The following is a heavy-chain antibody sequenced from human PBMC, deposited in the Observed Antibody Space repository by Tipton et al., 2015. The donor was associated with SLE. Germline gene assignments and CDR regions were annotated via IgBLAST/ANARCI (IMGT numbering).Heavy chain of an antibody. CDR1: GVSTSSGGYF. D-gene: IGHD3-9*01. J-gene: IGHJ3*02. CDR2: IHHSGTT. Sequence: LRLSCTVSGVSTSSGGYFWNWIRHYPGKGLEWIGFIHHSGTTHYNPSLKSRVTLAVDTSKNQFSLKLSVVTAADTAVYYCVSSGYPLGTFESWGQGTTVTVSS. V-gene: IGHV4-31*02. CDR3: VSSGYPLGTFES.